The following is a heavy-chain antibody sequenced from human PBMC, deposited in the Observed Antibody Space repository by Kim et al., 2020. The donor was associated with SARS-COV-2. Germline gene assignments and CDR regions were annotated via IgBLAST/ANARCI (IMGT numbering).Heavy chain of an antibody. CDR1: GFTFSSYA. D-gene: IGHD3-22*01. J-gene: IGHJ5*02. CDR2: ISGSGGST. CDR3: AKEIVVVIEGGIRSRFDP. V-gene: IGHV3-23*01. Sequence: GGSLRLSCAASGFTFSSYAMSWVRQAPGKGLEWVSAISGSGGSTYYADSVKGRFTISRDNSKNTLYLQMNSLRAEDTAVYYCAKEIVVVIEGGIRSRFDPWGQGTLVTVSS.